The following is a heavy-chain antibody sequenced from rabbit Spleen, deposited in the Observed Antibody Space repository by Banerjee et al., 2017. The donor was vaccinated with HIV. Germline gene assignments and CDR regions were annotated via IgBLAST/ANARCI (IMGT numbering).Heavy chain of an antibody. D-gene: IGHD4-2*01. CDR1: EFSFSSDA. J-gene: IGHJ4*01. CDR3: ARDLVAVIGWNFNL. Sequence: QSLEESGGDLVKPGASLTLTCTASEFSFSSDAMCWVRQAPGKGPEWIACIYNGDGSTYYATWAKGRFTISKTSSTTVTLQMTSLTAADTATYFCARDLVAVIGWNFNLWGPGTLVTVS. CDR2: IYNGDGST. V-gene: IGHV1S40*01.